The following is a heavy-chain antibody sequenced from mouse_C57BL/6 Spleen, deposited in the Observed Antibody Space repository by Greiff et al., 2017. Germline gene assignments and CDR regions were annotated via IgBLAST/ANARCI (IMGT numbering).Heavy chain of an antibody. J-gene: IGHJ2*01. CDR3: AKWDYSNYEDFDY. V-gene: IGHV1-55*01. Sequence: QVQLQQPGAELVKPGASVKMSCKASGYTFTSYWITWVKQRPGQGLEWIGDIYPGSGSTNYNEKFKGKATLTVDTSSSTAYMQLSSLTSEDSAVYYCAKWDYSNYEDFDYWGQGTTLTVSS. CDR1: GYTFTSYW. CDR2: IYPGSGST. D-gene: IGHD2-5*01.